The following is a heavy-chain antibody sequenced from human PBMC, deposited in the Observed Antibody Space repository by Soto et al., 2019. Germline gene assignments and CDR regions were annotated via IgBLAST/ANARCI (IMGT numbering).Heavy chain of an antibody. CDR3: AREWGYCSGGSCYRYYDY. D-gene: IGHD2-15*01. J-gene: IGHJ4*02. V-gene: IGHV4-59*01. Sequence: SETLSLTCTVSGGSISSYYWSWIRQPPGKGLEWIGYIYYSGSTNYNPSLKSRVTISVDTSKNQFSLKLSSVTAADTAAYYCAREWGYCSGGSCYRYYDYGGQGTLVAVSS. CDR2: IYYSGST. CDR1: GGSISSYY.